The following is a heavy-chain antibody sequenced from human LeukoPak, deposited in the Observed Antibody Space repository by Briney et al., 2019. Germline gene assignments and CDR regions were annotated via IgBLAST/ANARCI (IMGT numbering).Heavy chain of an antibody. V-gene: IGHV4-4*07. D-gene: IGHD4-11*01. CDR2: IYTSGST. J-gene: IGHJ4*02. CDR1: GGSISSYY. CDR3: ARDKYSNYVGSFDY. Sequence: SETLSLTCTVSGGSISSYYWSWIRQPAGKGLEWIGRIYTSGSTNYNPSLKSRVTMSVDTSKNQFSLKLSSVTAADTAVYYCARDKYSNYVGSFDYWGQGTLVTVSS.